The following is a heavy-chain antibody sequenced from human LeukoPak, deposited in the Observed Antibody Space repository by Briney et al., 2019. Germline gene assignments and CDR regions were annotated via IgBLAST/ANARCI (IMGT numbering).Heavy chain of an antibody. CDR3: ASTPEMSTVRDY. D-gene: IGHD5-24*01. CDR1: GFTFSSYW. CDR2: IKQDGSEK. J-gene: IGHJ4*02. V-gene: IGHV3-7*01. Sequence: PGGSLRLSCAASGFTFSSYWMSWVRQAPGKGLEWVANIKQDGSEKYYVDSVKGRFTISRDNAKDSLYLQMNSLRAEDTALYYCASTPEMSTVRDYWGQGTLVTVSS.